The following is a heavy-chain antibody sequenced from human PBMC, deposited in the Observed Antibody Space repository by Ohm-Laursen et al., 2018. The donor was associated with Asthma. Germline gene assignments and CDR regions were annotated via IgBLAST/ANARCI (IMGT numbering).Heavy chain of an antibody. Sequence: SDTLSLTCIVSGGSISTYSWSWLRQPPGKGLAWIGTIYYSGSTNYNPSLKSRVTISVDTSKNQFSLRVSSVTAADTAVYYCARARKYDFWSGYPYYFDYWGQGTLVTVSS. J-gene: IGHJ4*02. V-gene: IGHV4-59*07. CDR1: GGSISTYS. CDR2: IYYSGST. D-gene: IGHD3-3*01. CDR3: ARARKYDFWSGYPYYFDY.